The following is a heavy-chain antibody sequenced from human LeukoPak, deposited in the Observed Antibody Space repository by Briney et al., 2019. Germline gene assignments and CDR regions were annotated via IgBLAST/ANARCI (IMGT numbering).Heavy chain of an antibody. J-gene: IGHJ4*02. D-gene: IGHD3-3*01. CDR2: IYTSGST. Sequence: SETLSLTCTVSGGSISSYFWSWIRQPAGKRLEWIGRIYTSGSTNYNPSLKSRVTISADKSTNQFSLKLSSVTAADTAVYYCARDRFGDLNYFDYWGQGTLVTVSS. V-gene: IGHV4-4*07. CDR3: ARDRFGDLNYFDY. CDR1: GGSISSYF.